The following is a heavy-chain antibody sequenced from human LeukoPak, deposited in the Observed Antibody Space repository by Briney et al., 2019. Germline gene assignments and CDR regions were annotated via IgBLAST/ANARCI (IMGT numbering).Heavy chain of an antibody. D-gene: IGHD4-17*01. J-gene: IGHJ5*02. CDR3: ARAALNPPTVRLRGSEFDP. V-gene: IGHV3-21*01. CDR1: GFTFSSYR. CDR2: ISSSSSYI. Sequence: GGSLRLSCAASGFTFSSYRMNWVRQAPGKGLEWVSSISSSSSYIYYADSVKGRFTISRDNAKNSLYLQMNSLRAEDTAVYYCARAALNPPTVRLRGSEFDPWGQGTLVTVSS.